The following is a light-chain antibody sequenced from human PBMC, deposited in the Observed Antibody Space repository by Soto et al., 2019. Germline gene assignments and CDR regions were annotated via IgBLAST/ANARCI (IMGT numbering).Light chain of an antibody. J-gene: IGKJ1*01. CDR1: QSLMSTS. Sequence: EIVLTQSPRTLSLSPGERATLSCRASQSLMSTSLALYQQKPGQSPRLLISGASTRAADIPDRFSGSGSGTDFTLTIGRLEPEDLAGYYCQQYDSSPRPFGQLTKVDI. CDR2: GAS. V-gene: IGKV3-20*01. CDR3: QQYDSSPRP.